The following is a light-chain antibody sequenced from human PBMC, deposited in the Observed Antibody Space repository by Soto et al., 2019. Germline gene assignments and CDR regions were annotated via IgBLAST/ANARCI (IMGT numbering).Light chain of an antibody. V-gene: IGLV2-8*01. CDR2: GVT. CDR1: GSDIGAYNF. J-gene: IGLJ3*02. CDR3: YSYAGRYIWV. Sequence: QSALAQPPSASGSPGQSVTISCTGSGSDIGAYNFVSWYQQHPGKAPKLMIFGVTERPSGVPDRFSGSKSGNTASLTVSGLQADDEAVYNCYSYAGRYIWVFGGGTKLTVL.